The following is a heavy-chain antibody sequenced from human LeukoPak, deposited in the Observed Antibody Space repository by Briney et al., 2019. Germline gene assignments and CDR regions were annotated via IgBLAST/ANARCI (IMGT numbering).Heavy chain of an antibody. CDR1: GYTFTGYF. CDR3: ARDATGVAYGDYADS. CDR2: INPNSGGA. V-gene: IGHV1-2*02. D-gene: IGHD4-17*01. J-gene: IGHJ4*02. Sequence: ASVKVSCKASGYTFTGYFIHWVRQAPGLGLEWMGWINPNSGGASYAQKFQGRVTMTSDTSISTAYMEPNRLNSDDTAVYYCARDATGVAYGDYADSWGQGTLVTVSS.